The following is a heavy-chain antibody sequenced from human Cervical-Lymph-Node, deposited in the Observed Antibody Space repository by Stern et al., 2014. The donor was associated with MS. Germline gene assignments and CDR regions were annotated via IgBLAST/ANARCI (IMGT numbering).Heavy chain of an antibody. CDR3: AHKYNPLWAV. CDR2: LYWNDDK. CDR1: GFSLTTSGVG. V-gene: IGHV2-5*01. J-gene: IGHJ6*02. D-gene: IGHD1-14*01. Sequence: QVTLRESGPTLVKPTQTLTLTCTFSGFSLTTSGVGVGWIRQPPGKALEWLALLYWNDDKRYSQSLKSRPAITKETPKNQVVLPVTNMDPLDTATFYFAHKYNPLWAVWGQGTPVTVSS.